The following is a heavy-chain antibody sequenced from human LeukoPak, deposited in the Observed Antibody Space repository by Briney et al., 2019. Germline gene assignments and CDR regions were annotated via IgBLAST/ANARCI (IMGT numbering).Heavy chain of an antibody. CDR2: IRSKANSYAT. J-gene: IGHJ4*02. D-gene: IGHD3-22*01. CDR1: GFTFSGSA. V-gene: IGHV3-73*01. Sequence: PGGSLRLSCAASGFTFSGSAMHWVRQASGKGLEWVGRIRSKANSYATAYAASVKGRFTISRDDSKNTAYLQMNSLKTEDTAVYYCTRPMYYDSSGYYCFDYWGQGTLVTVSP. CDR3: TRPMYYDSSGYYCFDY.